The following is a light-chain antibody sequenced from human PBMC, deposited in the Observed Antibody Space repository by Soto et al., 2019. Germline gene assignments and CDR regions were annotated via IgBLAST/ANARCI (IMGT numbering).Light chain of an antibody. J-gene: IGKJ2*01. V-gene: IGKV4-1*01. CDR2: WAS. CDR1: QSVLYSPNSKNY. CDR3: QQYYSSPYT. Sequence: DIVMTQSPDSLAVSLGERATINCKSSQSVLYSPNSKNYLAWYQQKPGQPPKLLIYWASTRESGVPDRFSGSGSGTEFTLTISSLQAEDVAVYYCQQYYSSPYTFGQGTKLEI.